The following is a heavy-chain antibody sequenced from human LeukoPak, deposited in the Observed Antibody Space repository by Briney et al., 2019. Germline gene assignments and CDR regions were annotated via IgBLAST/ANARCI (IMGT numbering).Heavy chain of an antibody. V-gene: IGHV3-30*18. J-gene: IGHJ4*02. CDR3: AKDARDALFDY. Sequence: GRSLGLSCAASGFTFSSYGMHWVRQAPGKGLEWVAVISYDGSNKYYADSVKGRFTISRDNSKNTLYLQMNSLRAEDTAVYYCAKDARDALFDYWGQGTLVTVSS. CDR1: GFTFSSYG. CDR2: ISYDGSNK. D-gene: IGHD5-24*01.